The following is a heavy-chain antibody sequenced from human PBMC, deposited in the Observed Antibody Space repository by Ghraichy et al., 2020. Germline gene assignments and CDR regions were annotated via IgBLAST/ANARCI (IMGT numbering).Heavy chain of an antibody. Sequence: GSLRLSCAASGFTFNNYWMHWVRQAPGKELVWVSSIKSDGSTTDYADSVKGRFTISRDNAKNTLYLQMNSMRVEDTAVYYCARDVFCGDTNCFTGSWFDAWGQGTPVTVSS. CDR1: GFTFNNYW. CDR2: IKSDGSTT. CDR3: ARDVFCGDTNCFTGSWFDA. J-gene: IGHJ5*02. D-gene: IGHD2-21*01. V-gene: IGHV3-74*01.